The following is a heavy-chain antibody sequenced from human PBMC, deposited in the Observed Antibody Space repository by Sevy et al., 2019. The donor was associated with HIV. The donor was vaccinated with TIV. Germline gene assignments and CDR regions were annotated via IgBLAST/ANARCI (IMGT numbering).Heavy chain of an antibody. D-gene: IGHD3-22*01. CDR2: INSDSDTM. CDR1: GFPFSHYA. V-gene: IGHV3-48*02. CDR3: ARARGTYYDTTGYSYLLEAGFDY. Sequence: GGSLRLSCAASGFPFSHYAMNWVRQAPGKGLEWILYINSDSDTMYYGDSVKGRFTISRDNAKNLLYLHMNSLRDEDTAVYYCARARGTYYDTTGYSYLLEAGFDYWGQGTLVTVSS. J-gene: IGHJ4*02.